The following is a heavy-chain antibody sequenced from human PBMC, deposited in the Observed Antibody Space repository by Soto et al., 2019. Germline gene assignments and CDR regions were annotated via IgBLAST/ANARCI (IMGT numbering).Heavy chain of an antibody. CDR3: ARGPIGGAINHSDY. Sequence: QVQLVQSGAEVKKPGASVKVSCKASGYTFTSNGISWVRQAPGQGLEWMGWVSVYNGNTNYVQKLQGRVIMTTDTSTSTAYMELRSLRSDDTAVYYCARGPIGGAINHSDYWGQGTLVTVSS. D-gene: IGHD1-26*01. J-gene: IGHJ4*02. CDR2: VSVYNGNT. V-gene: IGHV1-18*01. CDR1: GYTFTSNG.